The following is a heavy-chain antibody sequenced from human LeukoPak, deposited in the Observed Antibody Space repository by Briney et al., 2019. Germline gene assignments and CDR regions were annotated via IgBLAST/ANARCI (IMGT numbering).Heavy chain of an antibody. D-gene: IGHD3-16*02. Sequence: SETLSLTCTVSGGSISSSYWSWIRQPPGKGLEWIGYIYYSGSTNYNPSLKSRVTISVDTSKNQFSLKLSSVTAAGTAVYYCARGGYIWGSYRAYGMDVWGQGTTVTVSS. CDR3: ARGGYIWGSYRAYGMDV. CDR2: IYYSGST. CDR1: GGSISSSY. J-gene: IGHJ6*02. V-gene: IGHV4-59*08.